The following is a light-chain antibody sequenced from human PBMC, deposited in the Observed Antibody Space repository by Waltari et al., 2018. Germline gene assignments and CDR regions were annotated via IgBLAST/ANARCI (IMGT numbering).Light chain of an antibody. J-gene: IGKJ1*01. CDR1: QSVSRS. CDR2: DAS. CDR3: QKYVSLPAT. V-gene: IGKV3-20*01. Sequence: EIVLTQSPGTLSLSPGEGATLSCRASQSVSRSLAWYQQKPGQAPRLRIYDASTRATGIPDRFSGSGSGTDFSLTISRLEPEDFAVYYCQKYVSLPATFGQGTTVEIK.